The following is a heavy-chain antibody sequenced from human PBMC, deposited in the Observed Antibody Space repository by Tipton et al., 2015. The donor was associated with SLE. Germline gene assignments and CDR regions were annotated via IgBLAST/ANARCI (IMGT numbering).Heavy chain of an antibody. Sequence: TLSLTCAVSGYSISSGYYWGWIRQPPGKGLEWIGSIYHSGSTYYNPSLKSRVTISVDTSKNQFSLKLSSVTAADTAVYYCARFSVAGTLDYWGQGTLVTVSS. J-gene: IGHJ4*02. D-gene: IGHD6-19*01. CDR3: ARFSVAGTLDY. V-gene: IGHV4-38-2*01. CDR2: IYHSGST. CDR1: GYSISSGYY.